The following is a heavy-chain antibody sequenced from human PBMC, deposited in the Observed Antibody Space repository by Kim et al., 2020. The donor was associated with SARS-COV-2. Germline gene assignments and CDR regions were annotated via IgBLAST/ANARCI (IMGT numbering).Heavy chain of an antibody. J-gene: IGHJ4*02. CDR2: IYTSGST. D-gene: IGHD4-17*01. Sequence: TLSLTCTVSGGSISSGSYYWSWIRQPAGKGLEWIGRIYTSGSTNYNPSLKSRVTISVDTSKNQFSLKLSSVTAADTAVYYCARDGDPDYWGQGTLVTVSS. V-gene: IGHV4-61*02. CDR1: GGSISSGSYY. CDR3: ARDGDPDY.